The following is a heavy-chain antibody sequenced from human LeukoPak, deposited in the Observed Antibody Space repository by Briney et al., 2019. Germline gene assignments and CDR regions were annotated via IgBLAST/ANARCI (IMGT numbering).Heavy chain of an antibody. D-gene: IGHD2-2*01. Sequence: GSLRLSCAASGFTVSNNYMSWVRQAPGKGLEWVSVIYRDGSTYYADSVKDRFTISRDNSKNTLYLQMNSLRAEDTAVYYCANHAILLDPPRSFKASCARPRGSSLCYYYYMDVWGKGTTVTVSS. CDR2: IYRDGST. V-gene: IGHV3-53*01. CDR1: GFTVSNNY. J-gene: IGHJ6*03. CDR3: ANHAILLDPPRSFKASCARPRGSSLCYYYYMDV.